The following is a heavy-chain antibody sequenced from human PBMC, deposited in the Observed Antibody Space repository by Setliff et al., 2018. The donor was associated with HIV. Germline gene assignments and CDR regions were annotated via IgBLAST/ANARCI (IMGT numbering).Heavy chain of an antibody. V-gene: IGHV4-61*09. J-gene: IGHJ4*02. Sequence: PSETLSLTCSVSGGSITRGSYYWTWIRQPAGKGLEWIGHAYTTGTTNYSPSLKSRVISLDTSKNQVSLKLNSVTAADTALYYCARDKGYYYDSSGFPRPLILWGQGTLVTVSS. CDR1: GGSITRGSYY. CDR3: ARDKGYYYDSSGFPRPLIL. CDR2: AYTTGTT. D-gene: IGHD3-22*01.